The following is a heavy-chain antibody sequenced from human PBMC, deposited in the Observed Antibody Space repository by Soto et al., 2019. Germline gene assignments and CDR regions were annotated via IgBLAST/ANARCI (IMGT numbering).Heavy chain of an antibody. V-gene: IGHV1-69*01. D-gene: IGHD2-21*02. CDR3: ARSFSAMTAYGFDY. Sequence: QVQVVQSGAEVKKPGSSVKVSCKASVGALRSHVITWVRQAPGQGLEWMGGIIPIFGTTNYAQKFHGRLTITADESTSTAYTDLSSLRSEDTAVYYCARSFSAMTAYGFDYWGQGSLVTVSS. CDR2: IIPIFGTT. J-gene: IGHJ4*02. CDR1: VGALRSHV.